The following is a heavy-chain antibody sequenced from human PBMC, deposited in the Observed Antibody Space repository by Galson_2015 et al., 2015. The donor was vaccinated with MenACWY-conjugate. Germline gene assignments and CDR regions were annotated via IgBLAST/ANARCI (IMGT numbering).Heavy chain of an antibody. D-gene: IGHD1-1*01. V-gene: IGHV3-74*01. J-gene: IGHJ4*02. CDR2: IKADGSFS. Sequence: SLRLSCAASGFTFNNYWMHWVRQPPGKGLEWISYIKADGSFSNYADSVKGRFTISTDNAKNMVYLQMDGLEDEDTAVYFCARDNNWSFDSWGQGTLVTASS. CDR3: ARDNNWSFDS. CDR1: GFTFNNYW.